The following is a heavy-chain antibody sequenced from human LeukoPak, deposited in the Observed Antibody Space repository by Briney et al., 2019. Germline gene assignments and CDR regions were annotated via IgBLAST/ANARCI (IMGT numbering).Heavy chain of an antibody. CDR2: INHSGST. J-gene: IGHJ5*02. CDR1: GGSFSGYY. D-gene: IGHD2-15*01. V-gene: IGHV4-34*01. CDR3: ARGYCSGGSCYFGWWFDP. Sequence: PSETLSLTCAVYGGSFSGYYWSWIRQPPGKGLEWIGEINHSGSTNYNPSLKSRVTISVDTSKNQFSLKLSSVTAADTAVYYCARGYCSGGSCYFGWWFDPWGQGTLVTVSS.